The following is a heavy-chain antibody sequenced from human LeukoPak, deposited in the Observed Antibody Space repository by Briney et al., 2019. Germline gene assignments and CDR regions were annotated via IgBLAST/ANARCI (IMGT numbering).Heavy chain of an antibody. CDR2: IYYSGST. CDR1: GGSISSYY. Sequence: SETLSLTYTVSGGSISSYYWSWIRQPPGKGLEWIGYIYYSGSTNYNPSLKSRVTISVDTSKNQFSLNLSSVTAADTPVYYCARDRRGYYDSSGFTTDAFDIWGQGTMVTVSS. CDR3: ARDRRGYYDSSGFTTDAFDI. J-gene: IGHJ3*02. D-gene: IGHD3-22*01. V-gene: IGHV4-59*01.